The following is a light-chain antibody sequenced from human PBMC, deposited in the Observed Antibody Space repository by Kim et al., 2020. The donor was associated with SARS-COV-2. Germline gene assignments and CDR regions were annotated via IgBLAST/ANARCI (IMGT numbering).Light chain of an antibody. CDR2: AAS. CDR1: QRISSY. Sequence: ASVGDRVTITCRSSQRISSYLNWYQQKPGKAPELLIYAASSLQSGVPSRFSGSASGTDFTLTISSLQPEDFATYYCQQSYSSPRTFGQGTKVEIK. J-gene: IGKJ1*01. V-gene: IGKV1-39*01. CDR3: QQSYSSPRT.